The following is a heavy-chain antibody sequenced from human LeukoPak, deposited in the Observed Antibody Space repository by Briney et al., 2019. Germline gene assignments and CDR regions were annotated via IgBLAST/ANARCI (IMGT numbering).Heavy chain of an antibody. CDR3: ARKEQQLAFDY. CDR1: GYTFTSYG. J-gene: IGHJ4*02. D-gene: IGHD6-13*01. Sequence: GALVKVSCKASGYTFTSYGISWVRQAPGQGLEWMGWISAYNGNTHYAQRLQGRVTMTTDTSTSTAYMELRSLRSDDTAMYYCARKEQQLAFDYWGQGTLVTVSS. CDR2: ISAYNGNT. V-gene: IGHV1-18*04.